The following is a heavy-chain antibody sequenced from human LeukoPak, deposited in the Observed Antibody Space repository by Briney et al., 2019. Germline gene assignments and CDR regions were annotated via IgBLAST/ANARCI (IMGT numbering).Heavy chain of an antibody. D-gene: IGHD6-6*01. CDR1: GGSFSGYY. Sequence: SETLPLTCAVYGGSFSGYYWSWIRQPPGKGLEWIGEINHSGSTNYNPSLKSRVTISVDTSKNQFSLKLSSVTAADTAVYYCARGKRKLGIDYWGQGTLVTVSS. CDR3: ARGKRKLGIDY. V-gene: IGHV4-34*01. CDR2: INHSGST. J-gene: IGHJ4*02.